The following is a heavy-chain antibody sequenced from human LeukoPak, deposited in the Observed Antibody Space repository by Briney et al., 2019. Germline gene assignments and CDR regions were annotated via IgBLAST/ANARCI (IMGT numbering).Heavy chain of an antibody. CDR2: IIPILGIA. Sequence: SVKVSCKASGGTFSSYAISWVRQAPGQGLEWMGRIIPILGIANYAQKFQGRVTITADKSTCTAYMELSSLRSEDTAVYYCARVVVAAPDWFDPWGQGTLVTVSS. CDR3: ARVVVAAPDWFDP. D-gene: IGHD2-15*01. V-gene: IGHV1-69*04. CDR1: GGTFSSYA. J-gene: IGHJ5*02.